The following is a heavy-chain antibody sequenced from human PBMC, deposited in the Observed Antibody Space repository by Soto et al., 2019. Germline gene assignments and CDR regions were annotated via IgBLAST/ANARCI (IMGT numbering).Heavy chain of an antibody. CDR3: AKDYYYGMDV. V-gene: IGHV3-30*18. Sequence: GGSLRLSCAASGFTFSSYGMHWVRQAPGKGLEWVAVISYDGSNKYYADSVKGRFTISRDNSKNTLYLQMNSLRAEDTAVYYCAKDYYYGMDVWGQGTTVTVSS. J-gene: IGHJ6*02. CDR1: GFTFSSYG. CDR2: ISYDGSNK.